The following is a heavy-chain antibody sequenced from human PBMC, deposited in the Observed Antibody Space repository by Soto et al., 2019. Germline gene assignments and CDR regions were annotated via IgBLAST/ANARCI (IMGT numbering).Heavy chain of an antibody. V-gene: IGHV1-69*01. D-gene: IGHD1-26*01. Sequence: QVQLVQSGAEVKKPGYSVKVSCKASGGTFSSYSINWVRQAPGQGLEWMGEIIPIFGTANYAQKFQGRVTMTADESTSTAYMELSSLRSEDTAVYYCARDGGRHSGGIDYWGHGTLVTVSS. CDR3: ARDGGRHSGGIDY. J-gene: IGHJ4*01. CDR1: GGTFSSYS. CDR2: IIPIFGTA.